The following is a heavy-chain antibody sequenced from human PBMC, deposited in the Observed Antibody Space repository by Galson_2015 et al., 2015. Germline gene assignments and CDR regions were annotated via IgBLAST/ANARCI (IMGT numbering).Heavy chain of an antibody. CDR1: GYTFSNYY. V-gene: IGHV1-46*01. CDR2: INPGGNIK. Sequence: SVKVSCKASGYTFSNYYLHWVRQAPGQGLEWMGIINPGGNIKKYAQKFQDRITMTRDTSTTTVYMELSSLVSEDTAVYYCARDLYDSSGYYYYLDYWGQGILVTVSS. J-gene: IGHJ4*02. CDR3: ARDLYDSSGYYYYLDY. D-gene: IGHD3-22*01.